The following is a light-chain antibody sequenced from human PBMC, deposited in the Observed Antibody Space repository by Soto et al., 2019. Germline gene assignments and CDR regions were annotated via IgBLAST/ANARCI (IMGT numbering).Light chain of an antibody. CDR3: QQYGSSPIT. V-gene: IGKV3-11*01. J-gene: IGKJ5*01. Sequence: PGERATLSCRASQSISFYLTWYQQKPGQAPRLLIYDASNRATGIPARFSGSGSGTDFTLTISSLEPEDFAVYYCQQYGSSPITFGQGTRLEIK. CDR1: QSISFY. CDR2: DAS.